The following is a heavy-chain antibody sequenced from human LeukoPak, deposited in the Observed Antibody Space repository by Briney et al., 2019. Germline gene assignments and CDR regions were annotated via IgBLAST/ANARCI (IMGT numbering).Heavy chain of an antibody. Sequence: PGGSLRLSCAASGFTFSSYGMHWVRQAPGKGLDWVAFIRYDGHNKYYADSVKGRFTISRDNSKNTLYLQMNSLRAEDTAVYYCARGIAAAGLVDWGQGTLVTVSS. D-gene: IGHD6-13*01. CDR2: IRYDGHNK. V-gene: IGHV3-30*02. J-gene: IGHJ4*02. CDR3: ARGIAAAGLVD. CDR1: GFTFSSYG.